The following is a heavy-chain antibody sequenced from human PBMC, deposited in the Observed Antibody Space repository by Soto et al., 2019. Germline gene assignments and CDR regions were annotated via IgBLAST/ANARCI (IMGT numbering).Heavy chain of an antibody. V-gene: IGHV4-31*03. CDR1: GGSISSGGYY. CDR2: IYYSGST. Sequence: QVQLQESGPGLVKPSQTLSLTCTVSGGSISSGGYYWSWIRQHPGKGLEWIGYIYYSGSTYYNPSLRSRVTISVDTSKNQFSLKLSSVTAADTAVYYCARDPDYGGNSVEGEFDIWGQGTMVTVSS. D-gene: IGHD4-17*01. CDR3: ARDPDYGGNSVEGEFDI. J-gene: IGHJ3*02.